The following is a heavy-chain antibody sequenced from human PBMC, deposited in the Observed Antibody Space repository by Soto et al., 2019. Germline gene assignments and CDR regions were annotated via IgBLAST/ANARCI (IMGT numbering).Heavy chain of an antibody. D-gene: IGHD1-26*01. CDR1: GYTFTNFG. CDR2: ISAVNGNT. CDR3: ARDGGSYWADYYHGMDV. V-gene: IGHV1-18*01. J-gene: IGHJ6*02. Sequence: RASVKVSCKASGYTFTNFGISWVRQAPGQGLEWMGWISAVNGNTKYAQRFHGRVTMSTDTSTSTAYMDLRSMRSDDTAVYYCARDGGSYWADYYHGMDVWGQGTTVTVSS.